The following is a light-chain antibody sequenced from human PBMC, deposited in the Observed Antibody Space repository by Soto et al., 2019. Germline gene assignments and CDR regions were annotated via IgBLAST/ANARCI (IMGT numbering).Light chain of an antibody. CDR1: SSDVGSNNR. CDR3: CSFTSANTYV. Sequence: QSALTQPPSVSGSPGQSVTISCTGTSSDVGSNNRVSWYQQPPGTVPKVMIYEVSNRPSGVPDRFSGSKSGNTASLTISGLQAEDEDDSYCCSFTSANTYVFGTGTKLTVL. J-gene: IGLJ1*01. V-gene: IGLV2-18*02. CDR2: EVS.